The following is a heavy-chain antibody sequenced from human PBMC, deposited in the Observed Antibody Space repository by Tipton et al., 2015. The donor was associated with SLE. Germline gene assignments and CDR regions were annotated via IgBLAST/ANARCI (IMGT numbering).Heavy chain of an antibody. CDR2: IKQDGSEK. D-gene: IGHD4-17*01. CDR3: ARKYGDYPYYFDY. V-gene: IGHV3-7*03. Sequence: SLRLSCAASGFTFSSYGMNWVRQAPGKGLEWVANIKQDGSEKYYVDSVKGRFTISRDNAKNSLYLQMNSLRAEDTAVYYCARKYGDYPYYFDYWGQGTLVTVSS. CDR1: GFTFSSYG. J-gene: IGHJ4*02.